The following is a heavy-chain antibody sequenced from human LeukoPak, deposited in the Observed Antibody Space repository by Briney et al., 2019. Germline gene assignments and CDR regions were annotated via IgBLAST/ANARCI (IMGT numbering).Heavy chain of an antibody. CDR1: GGSISSYY. D-gene: IGHD6-19*01. CDR2: IYTSGST. J-gene: IGHJ1*01. V-gene: IGHV4-4*07. CDR3: ARGIAVAGADARAEYFQH. Sequence: SETLSLTCTVSGGSISSYYWSWIRQPAGKGLEWIGRIYTSGSTNYNPSLKSRVTMSVDTSKNQFSLKLSSVTAADTAVYYCARGIAVAGADARAEYFQHWGQGTLVTVSS.